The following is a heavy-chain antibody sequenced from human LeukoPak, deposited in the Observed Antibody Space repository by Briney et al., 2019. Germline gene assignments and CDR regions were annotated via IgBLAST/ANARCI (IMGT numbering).Heavy chain of an antibody. V-gene: IGHV3-53*04. Sequence: PGGSLRLSCAASGFTVSSNYMSWVRQAPGKGLEWVSVIYSGGSTYYADSVKGRFTIPRHNSKNTLYLQMNSLRAEDTAVYYCASSVVPAAFDYWGQGTLVTVSS. CDR1: GFTVSSNY. J-gene: IGHJ4*02. CDR3: ASSVVPAAFDY. D-gene: IGHD2-2*01. CDR2: IYSGGST.